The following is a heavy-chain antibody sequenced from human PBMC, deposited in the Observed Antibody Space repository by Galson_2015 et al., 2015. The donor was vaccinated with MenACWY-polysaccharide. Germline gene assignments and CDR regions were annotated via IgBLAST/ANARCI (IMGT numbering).Heavy chain of an antibody. J-gene: IGHJ6*02. V-gene: IGHV3-7*01. CDR2: IKQDGSEK. Sequence: SLRLSCAASGFTFSRYWMSWVRQAPGKGLEWVANIKQDGSEKYYVDSVKGRFTISRDNAKNSLYLQMNSLRAEDTAVYYCAREAEYCSSSSCSYYYYGMDVWGQGTAVTVSS. CDR1: GFTFSRYW. D-gene: IGHD2-2*01. CDR3: AREAEYCSSSSCSYYYYGMDV.